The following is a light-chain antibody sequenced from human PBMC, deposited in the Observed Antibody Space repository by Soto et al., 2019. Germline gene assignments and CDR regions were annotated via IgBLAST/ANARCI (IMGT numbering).Light chain of an antibody. CDR2: LGS. CDR1: QILLHSNGYSY. V-gene: IGKV2-28*01. CDR3: LHPLQSWK. Sequence: DIEMSRAALDRPVTPGEPAYISCRSSQILLHSNGYSYLDLYLQKPGQSPQLLIFLGSNRASGVPDRFSGSGSGTDFTLKISRVEAEAVGVYYCLHPLQSWKFGQGTKVDI. J-gene: IGKJ1*01.